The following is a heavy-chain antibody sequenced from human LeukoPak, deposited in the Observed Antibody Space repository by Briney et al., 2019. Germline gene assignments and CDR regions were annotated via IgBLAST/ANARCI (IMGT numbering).Heavy chain of an antibody. V-gene: IGHV1-46*01. CDR3: ARDQAARTTHSSGMDV. J-gene: IGHJ6*02. CDR2: INPAGGTT. D-gene: IGHD1/OR15-1a*01. Sequence: ASVKVSCTASGYTFTSFYMHWVRQAPGQGLEWMGVINPAGGTTRYAPDFQGRLTMTRDTSTNTFYMELSSLRSDDTAVYYCARDQAARTTHSSGMDVWGQGTTVTVSS. CDR1: GYTFTSFY.